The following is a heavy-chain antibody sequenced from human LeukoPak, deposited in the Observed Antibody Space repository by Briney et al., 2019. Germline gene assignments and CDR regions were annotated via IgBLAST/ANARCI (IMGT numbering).Heavy chain of an antibody. J-gene: IGHJ4*02. CDR3: ARTDNSGYHDY. Sequence: SETLSLTCTVSGGSISNYHWSWIRQPPGKGLEWIGYIYYSGSTNYNPSLKSRVTISVDTSKNQFSLKLSSVTAADTAVYYCARTDNSGYHDYWGPGILVTVSS. V-gene: IGHV4-59*01. CDR2: IYYSGST. CDR1: GGSISNYH. D-gene: IGHD3-22*01.